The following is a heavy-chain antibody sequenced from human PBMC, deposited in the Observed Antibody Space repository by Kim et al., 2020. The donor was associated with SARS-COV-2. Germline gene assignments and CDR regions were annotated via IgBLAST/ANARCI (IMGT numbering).Heavy chain of an antibody. CDR3: SRGRDWGTRGFPRSSAFDL. CDR1: GYTFITYY. Sequence: ASVKVSCKASGYTFITYYMNWVRQPPGQGLEWMGIINQSVGSTSYAQKFQGRVTMTRDMSTSTVYMELSSLRSEDTAVYYCSRGRDWGTRGFPRSSAFDLWGQGTLVTVSS. V-gene: IGHV1-46*01. J-gene: IGHJ3*01. CDR2: INQSVGST. D-gene: IGHD3-16*01.